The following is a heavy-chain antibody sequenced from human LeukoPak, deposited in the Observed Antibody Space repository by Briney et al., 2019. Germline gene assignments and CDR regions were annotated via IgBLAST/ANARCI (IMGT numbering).Heavy chain of an antibody. CDR2: ISASGST. CDR3: ARLDGASDF. J-gene: IGHJ4*02. V-gene: IGHV4-4*07. Sequence: SETLSLTCTVSGGSMISYYWSWIRQPAGKRLEWIGRISASGSTNYNPSLKSRITMFVDTSKNQFSLNLASVTAADTATYYCARLDGASDFWGQGTLVTVSS. CDR1: GGSMISYY. D-gene: IGHD3/OR15-3a*01.